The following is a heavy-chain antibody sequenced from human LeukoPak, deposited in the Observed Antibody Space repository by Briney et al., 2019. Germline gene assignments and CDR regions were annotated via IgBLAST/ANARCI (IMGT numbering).Heavy chain of an antibody. V-gene: IGHV4-39*07. CDR2: IYYSGST. CDR1: GGSISSSSYY. Sequence: KPSETLSLTCTVSGGSISSSSYYWGWIRQPPGKRLEWIGSIYYSGSTYDNPSLKSRVTISVDTSQNQFSLKLSSVTAADTAVFYCARTSPDFWSGYGYYYYYMDVWGKGTTVTVSS. J-gene: IGHJ6*03. D-gene: IGHD3-3*01. CDR3: ARTSPDFWSGYGYYYYYMDV.